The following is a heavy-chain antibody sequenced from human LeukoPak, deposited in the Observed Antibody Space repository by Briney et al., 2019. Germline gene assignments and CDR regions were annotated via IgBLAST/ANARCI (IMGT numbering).Heavy chain of an antibody. J-gene: IGHJ3*02. V-gene: IGHV3-11*04. Sequence: GGSLRLSCAASGFTFSDYYMSWIRQAPGKGLEGVSYISSSGSTIYYADSVKGRFTISRDNAKNSLYLQMNSLRAEDTAVYYCARDRGDYAAAFDIWGQGTMVTVSS. CDR1: GFTFSDYY. D-gene: IGHD4-17*01. CDR3: ARDRGDYAAAFDI. CDR2: ISSSGSTI.